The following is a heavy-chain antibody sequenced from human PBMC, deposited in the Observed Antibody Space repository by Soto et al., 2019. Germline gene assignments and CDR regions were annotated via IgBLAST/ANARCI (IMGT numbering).Heavy chain of an antibody. CDR1: GLTFGIYA. D-gene: IGHD3-16*01. CDR3: AKHYDSTLGS. V-gene: IGHV3-23*01. CDR2: ISPGGDST. Sequence: VQLLESGGGLVQPGGSLRLSCAASGLTFGIYAMSWVRQAPGKGLEWVSSISPGGDSTYYTDSVKGRFTISRDNSKKTLYLQMNSLRVEHPAVYYCAKHYDSTLGSWGQGDLVTVSS. J-gene: IGHJ4*02.